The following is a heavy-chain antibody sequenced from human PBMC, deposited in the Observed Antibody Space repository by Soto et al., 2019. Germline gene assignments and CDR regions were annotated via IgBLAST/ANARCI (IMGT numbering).Heavy chain of an antibody. Sequence: EVQLVESGGGLVQPGRSLRLSCAASGFTFVDYAMHWIRQAPGKGLEWVSSLSWNSGTIGYADSVKGRFTISRDNARNSLYLQMNSLRVEDTSVYYCARAGYCGPGCYYYFDYWGQGTLVTVSS. CDR1: GFTFVDYA. D-gene: IGHD2-21*02. J-gene: IGHJ4*02. V-gene: IGHV3-9*01. CDR3: ARAGYCGPGCYYYFDY. CDR2: LSWNSGTI.